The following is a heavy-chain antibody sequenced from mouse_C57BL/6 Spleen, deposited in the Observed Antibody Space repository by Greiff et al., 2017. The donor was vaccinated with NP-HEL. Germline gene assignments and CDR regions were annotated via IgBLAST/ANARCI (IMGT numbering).Heavy chain of an antibody. V-gene: IGHV5-17*01. J-gene: IGHJ2*01. D-gene: IGHD1-1*01. CDR1: GFTFSDYG. CDR2: ISSGSSTI. CDR3: ARDGSSYDLDY. Sequence: EVQLVESGGGLVKPGGSLKLSCAASGFTFSDYGMHWVRQAPEKGLEWVAYISSGSSTIYYADTVKGRFTIFRDNAKNTLFLQMTSLRSEDTAMYYCARDGSSYDLDYWGQGTTLTVSS.